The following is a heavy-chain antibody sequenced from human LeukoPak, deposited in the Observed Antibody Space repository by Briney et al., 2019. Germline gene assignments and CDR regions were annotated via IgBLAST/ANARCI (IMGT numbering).Heavy chain of an antibody. CDR1: GYTFTSYD. D-gene: IGHD1-7*01. J-gene: IGHJ4*02. Sequence: ASVKVSCKASGYTFTSYDINWVRQATGQGLEWMGWMNPNSGNTGYAQKFQGRVTITADESTSTAYMELSSLRSEDTAVYYCASSDRVSTGTTIRDSDYWGQGTLVTVSS. CDR3: ASSDRVSTGTTIRDSDY. V-gene: IGHV1-8*03. CDR2: MNPNSGNT.